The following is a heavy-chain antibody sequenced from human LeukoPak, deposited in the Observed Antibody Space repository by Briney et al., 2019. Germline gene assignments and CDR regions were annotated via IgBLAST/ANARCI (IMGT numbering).Heavy chain of an antibody. CDR3: ARLLNYDLLTGYNIEDY. Sequence: SETLSLTCAVYGGSFSGSYWNWLRQPPGKGLEWIAEINHSGSTNYNPSLKSRVTISVYTSKSQFSLELTSVTAADTAVYYCARLLNYDLLTGYNIEDYWGQGTLVTVSS. CDR1: GGSFSGSY. CDR2: INHSGST. J-gene: IGHJ4*02. D-gene: IGHD3-9*01. V-gene: IGHV4-34*01.